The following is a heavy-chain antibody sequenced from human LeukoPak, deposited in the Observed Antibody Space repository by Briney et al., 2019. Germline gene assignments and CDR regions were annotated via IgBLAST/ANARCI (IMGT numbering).Heavy chain of an antibody. Sequence: ASVKVSCKVSGYTLTELSMYWVRQAPGKGLEWMGGFDPEDGETIYAQKFQGRVAMTEDTSTDTAYMELSSPRSEDTAVYYCAPDSSGAGLDAFDIWGQGTMVTVSS. J-gene: IGHJ3*02. D-gene: IGHD6-19*01. CDR3: APDSSGAGLDAFDI. CDR1: GYTLTELS. V-gene: IGHV1-24*01. CDR2: FDPEDGET.